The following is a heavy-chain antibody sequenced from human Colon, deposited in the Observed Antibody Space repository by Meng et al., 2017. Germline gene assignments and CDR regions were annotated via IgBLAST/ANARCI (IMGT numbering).Heavy chain of an antibody. CDR3: ARDSSSSAYSPFDY. CDR1: GDSVSSNCAA. CDR2: TYYRSKWYN. V-gene: IGHV6-1*01. J-gene: IGHJ4*02. Sequence: QQHLQELGPGLLNPHTTLYTPCAISGDSVSSNCAAWNWIRQSPSRGLEWLGRTYYRSKWYNDYAVSVKSRITINPDTSKNQFSLQLNSVTPEDTAVYYCARDSSSSAYSPFDYWGQGTLVTVSS. D-gene: IGHD3-22*01.